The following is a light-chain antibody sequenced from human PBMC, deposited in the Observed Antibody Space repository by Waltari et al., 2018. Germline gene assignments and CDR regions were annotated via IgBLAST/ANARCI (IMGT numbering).Light chain of an antibody. J-gene: IGKJ4*01. V-gene: IGKV2-30*02. CDR2: KVS. CDR1: QSLVHSHGNTY. CDR3: MQGTHWPLT. Sequence: DVVLTQSLLSLPVTLGQPASISCKSRQSLVHSHGNTYLAWFHQRPGQSPRRLIYKVSNRESGVPDRFSASGSGTDFTLKISRVEAEDVGVYYCMQGTHWPLTFGGGTKVEMK.